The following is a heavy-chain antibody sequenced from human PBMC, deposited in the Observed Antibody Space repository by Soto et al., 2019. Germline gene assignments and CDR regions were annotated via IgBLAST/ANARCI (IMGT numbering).Heavy chain of an antibody. CDR2: ISSSSSYI. D-gene: IGHD3-22*01. V-gene: IGHV3-21*01. Sequence: PGGSVRLSCVASGITFSSYSMNWVRQAPGKGLEWVSSISSSSSYIYYADSVKGRFTISRDNAKNSLYLQMNSLRAEDTAVYYCASLSPGDYYDSSGGWGQGTLVTVS. CDR1: GITFSSYS. CDR3: ASLSPGDYYDSSGG. J-gene: IGHJ4*02.